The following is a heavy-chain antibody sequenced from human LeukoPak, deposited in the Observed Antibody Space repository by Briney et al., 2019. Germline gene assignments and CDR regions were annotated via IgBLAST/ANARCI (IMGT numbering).Heavy chain of an antibody. V-gene: IGHV3-21*01. CDR3: ARGGSSWHLDY. J-gene: IGHJ4*02. CDR2: ISSCSSYI. Sequence: ETLSLTCTVSGYSISSGYYWGWVRQAPGKGLEWVSSISSCSSYIYYADSVKGRFTISRDNAKNSLYLQMNSLRAEDTAVYYCARGGSSWHLDYWGQGTLVTVSS. D-gene: IGHD6-13*01. CDR1: GYSISSGYY.